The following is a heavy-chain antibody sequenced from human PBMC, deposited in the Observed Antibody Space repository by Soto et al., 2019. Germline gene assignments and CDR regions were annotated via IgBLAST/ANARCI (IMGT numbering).Heavy chain of an antibody. CDR3: ARAPSGSYPEFDY. CDR2: ITYDGSNQ. Sequence: LGGYLRLSCAASGFIFSSYTMHWVRQAPGKGLEWVGVITYDGSNQYYADSVKGRFTISRDNSRNMLFLQMHSLRPDDTAVYYCARAPSGSYPEFDYWGQGTLVIVS. CDR1: GFIFSSYT. D-gene: IGHD1-26*01. V-gene: IGHV3-30-3*01. J-gene: IGHJ4*02.